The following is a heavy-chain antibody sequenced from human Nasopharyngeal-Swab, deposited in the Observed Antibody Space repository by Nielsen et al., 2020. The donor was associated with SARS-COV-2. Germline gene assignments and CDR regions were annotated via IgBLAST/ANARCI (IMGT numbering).Heavy chain of an antibody. CDR2: IYYSGST. D-gene: IGHD5-12*01. V-gene: IGHV4-59*01. CDR3: ARGGNYGLYSGYDPMATTYWYFDL. J-gene: IGHJ2*01. Sequence: WIRQPPGKGLEWIGYIYYSGSTNYNPSLKSRVTISVDTSKNQFSLKLSSVTAADTAVYYCARGGNYGLYSGYDPMATTYWYFDLWGRGTLVSLL.